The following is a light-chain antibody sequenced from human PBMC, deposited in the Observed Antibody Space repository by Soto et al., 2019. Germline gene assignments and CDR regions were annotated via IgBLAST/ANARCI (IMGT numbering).Light chain of an antibody. Sequence: ERVMTQSPVTPSVSPGESVTLSCRASQSVGTNLAWYQQKPGQAPSLLIYGVSTRATGIPTRFSGSGSGRQFTLTISSLQSEDFAVYYCQQYNSWPRTFGQGTKVDIK. V-gene: IGKV3-15*01. CDR2: GVS. CDR3: QQYNSWPRT. CDR1: QSVGTN. J-gene: IGKJ1*01.